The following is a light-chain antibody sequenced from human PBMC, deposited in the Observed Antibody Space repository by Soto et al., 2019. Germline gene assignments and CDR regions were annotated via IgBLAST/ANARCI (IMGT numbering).Light chain of an antibody. CDR3: QQYNNWPHWT. CDR1: QSVSSN. CDR2: GAS. Sequence: EIVMTQSPATLSVSPGERATLSCRASQSVSSNLAWYQQKPGQAPRLLIYGASTRATGIPARFSGSGSGTEFTLTISSLQSEDFAVYYCQQYNNWPHWTFGQGNKVEIK. J-gene: IGKJ1*01. V-gene: IGKV3-15*01.